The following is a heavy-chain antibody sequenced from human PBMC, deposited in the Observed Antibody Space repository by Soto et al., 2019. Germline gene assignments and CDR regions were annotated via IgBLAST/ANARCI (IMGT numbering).Heavy chain of an antibody. Sequence: GASVKVSCKASGYTFTGYYMHWVRQAPGQGLEWMGWINPNSGGTNYAQKFQGWVTMTRDTSISTAYMELSRLRSDDTAVYYCARGMIFGSSWYLLDYWGQGTLVTVSS. D-gene: IGHD6-13*01. V-gene: IGHV1-2*04. J-gene: IGHJ4*02. CDR3: ARGMIFGSSWYLLDY. CDR1: GYTFTGYY. CDR2: INPNSGGT.